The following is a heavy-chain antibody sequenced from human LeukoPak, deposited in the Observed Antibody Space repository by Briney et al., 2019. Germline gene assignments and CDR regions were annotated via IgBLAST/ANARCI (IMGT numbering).Heavy chain of an antibody. CDR3: AKGNTMIVVVSDY. V-gene: IGHV3-23*01. J-gene: IGHJ4*02. Sequence: GGSLRLSCAAPGFTFSSYALSRGRQAPGKGLEWASAISGSGGSTYYADSVKGRFTISRDNSKNTLYLQMNSLRAEDTAVYYCAKGNTMIVVVSDYWGQGTLVTVSS. CDR2: ISGSGGST. D-gene: IGHD3-22*01. CDR1: GFTFSSYA.